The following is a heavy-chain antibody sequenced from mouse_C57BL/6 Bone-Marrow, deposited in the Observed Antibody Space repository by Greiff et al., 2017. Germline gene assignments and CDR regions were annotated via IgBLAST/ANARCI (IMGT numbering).Heavy chain of an antibody. J-gene: IGHJ4*01. V-gene: IGHV5-12*01. CDR1: GFTFSDYY. CDR3: ARRGVTTEYAMDY. CDR2: ISNGGGSP. Sequence: EVKLMESGGGLVQPGGSLKLSCAASGFTFSDYYMYWVRQTPEKRLEWVAYISNGGGSPYYPDTVKGRFTISRDNAKNTLYLQMSRRKSEDTAMDYGARRGVTTEYAMDYWGQGTSVTVSS. D-gene: IGHD2-5*01.